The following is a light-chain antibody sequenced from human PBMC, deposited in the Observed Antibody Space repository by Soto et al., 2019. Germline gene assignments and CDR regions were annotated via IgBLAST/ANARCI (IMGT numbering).Light chain of an antibody. CDR2: GAS. CDR3: QQYNYYWT. Sequence: DIQMTQSPSTLSASVGDRVTITCRASQSISSWLAWYQQKPGKAPRLLIHGASTLGSGVPSRFSGRGSGTEFTLSISSLQPDDFATYYCQQYNYYWTFGQGTKVGIK. J-gene: IGKJ1*01. V-gene: IGKV1-5*01. CDR1: QSISSW.